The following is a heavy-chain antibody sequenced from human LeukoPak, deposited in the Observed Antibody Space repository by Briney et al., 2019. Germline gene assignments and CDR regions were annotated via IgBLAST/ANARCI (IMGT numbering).Heavy chain of an antibody. Sequence: SETLSLTCTLSGGSISSTSYYWGWIRQPPGKGLEWIGSFYYSGSTYYNPSLKSRVTISVDTSKNQFSLKLRSVTAADTALYYCARHYYESSGFYEPPGYWGQGTLVTVSS. CDR3: ARHYYESSGFYEPPGY. V-gene: IGHV4-39*01. J-gene: IGHJ4*02. CDR2: FYYSGST. D-gene: IGHD3-22*01. CDR1: GGSISSTSYY.